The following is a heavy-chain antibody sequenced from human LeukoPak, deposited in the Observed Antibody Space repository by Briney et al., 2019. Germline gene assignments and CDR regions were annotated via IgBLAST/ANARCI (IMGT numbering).Heavy chain of an antibody. CDR2: IYYNGDT. J-gene: IGHJ5*02. D-gene: IGHD4/OR15-4a*01. Sequence: PSETLSLTCSVSGDSITGYSWSWIRQTPGKGLEWIGYIYYNGDTHYNPSLNSRLSMSVDTPNKQFSLNLRSVTAADTAVYCCVRGPYGASISNWFDPWGQGLLVTVSS. CDR3: VRGPYGASISNWFDP. V-gene: IGHV4-59*01. CDR1: GDSITGYS.